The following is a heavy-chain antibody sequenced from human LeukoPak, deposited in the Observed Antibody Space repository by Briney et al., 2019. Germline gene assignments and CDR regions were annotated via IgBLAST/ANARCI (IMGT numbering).Heavy chain of an antibody. CDR1: GFPFSSYS. CDR2: ISASGSNI. CDR3: VRVKGTYFDF. Sequence: PGGSLRLSCAASGFPFSSYSMNWVRQAPGKGLEWVSYISASGSNIYYLEAVKGRFTVSRDNAMNSLFLQMNRPGVEDTAIYYCVRVKGTYFDFWGQGTLVTVSS. V-gene: IGHV3-48*01. D-gene: IGHD1-1*01. J-gene: IGHJ4*02.